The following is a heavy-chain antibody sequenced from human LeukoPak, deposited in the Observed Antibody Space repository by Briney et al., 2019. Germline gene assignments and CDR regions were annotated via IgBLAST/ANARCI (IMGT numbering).Heavy chain of an antibody. CDR3: ARDIKQWLSFDY. Sequence: SGGSLRLSCAASGFTFSSYSMNWVRQAPGKGLDWVSSISSSSSYIYYADSVKGRFTISRDNAKNSLYLQMNSLRAEDTAVYYCARDIKQWLSFDYWGQGTLVTVSS. CDR1: GFTFSSYS. CDR2: ISSSSSYI. V-gene: IGHV3-21*01. D-gene: IGHD6-19*01. J-gene: IGHJ4*02.